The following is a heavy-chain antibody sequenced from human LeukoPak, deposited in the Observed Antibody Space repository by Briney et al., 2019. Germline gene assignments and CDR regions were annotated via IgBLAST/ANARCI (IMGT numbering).Heavy chain of an antibody. D-gene: IGHD2-2*03. Sequence: PGGSLRLSCAASGFTFSGSAMHWVRQASGKGLEWVGRIRSKANSYATAYAASVKGRFTISRDDSKNTAYLQMNSLKTEDTAVYYCTRHTGYCSSTSCSNYLYYYYYYMDVWGKGTTVTVSS. CDR1: GFTFSGSA. CDR3: TRHTGYCSSTSCSNYLYYYYYYMDV. J-gene: IGHJ6*03. CDR2: IRSKANSYAT. V-gene: IGHV3-73*01.